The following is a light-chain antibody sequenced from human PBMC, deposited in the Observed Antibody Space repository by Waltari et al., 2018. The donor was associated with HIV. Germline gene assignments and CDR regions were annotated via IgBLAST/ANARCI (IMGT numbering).Light chain of an antibody. CDR2: SNN. V-gene: IGLV1-47*02. CDR3: ATWDDSLSGLWV. CDR1: RSTVARNY. Sequence: QSLLPHPPSASGPPGQRVTSSCSGSRSTVARNYVYCYQQPPATAPKLLIYSNNQRPSGVPDRLSGAKSGASASLVISGLRSEDEADYYCATWDDSLSGLWVFGGGTKLTVL. J-gene: IGLJ3*02.